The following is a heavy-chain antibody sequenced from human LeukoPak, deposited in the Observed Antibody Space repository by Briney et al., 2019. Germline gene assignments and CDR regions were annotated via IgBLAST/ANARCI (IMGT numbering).Heavy chain of an antibody. J-gene: IGHJ4*02. CDR3: ARIPYSSGWYDY. V-gene: IGHV1-69*13. CDR2: IITIFGTA. CDR1: GGTFSSYA. D-gene: IGHD6-19*01. Sequence: SVKVSCKASGGTFSSYAISWVRQAPGQGLEWMGGIITIFGTANYAQKFQGRVTITADESTSTAYMELSSLRSEDTAVYYCARIPYSSGWYDYWGQGTLVTVSS.